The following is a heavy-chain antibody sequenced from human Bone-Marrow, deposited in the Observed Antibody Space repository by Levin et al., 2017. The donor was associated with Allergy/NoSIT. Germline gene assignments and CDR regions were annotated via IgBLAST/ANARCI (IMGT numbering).Heavy chain of an antibody. Sequence: SQTLSLPCTVSGGSVRSTTQYWGWIRQPPGKGLEWIGSIYHSGGTYYNPSLKSRVTVSVDTSKTHLSPKLSSVTAADTAIYYCVRDSYSHGMDVWGHGTTVTVSS. CDR2: IYHSGGT. CDR3: VRDSYSHGMDV. CDR1: GGSVRSTTQY. V-gene: IGHV4-39*02. J-gene: IGHJ6*02.